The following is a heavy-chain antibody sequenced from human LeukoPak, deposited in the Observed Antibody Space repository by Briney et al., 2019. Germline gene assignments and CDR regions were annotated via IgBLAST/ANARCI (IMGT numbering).Heavy chain of an antibody. CDR2: IYSGGST. Sequence: GGSLRLSCAASGFTFSSNYMSWVRQAPGKGLEWVSVIYSGGSTYYADSVKGRFTISRDNSKNTLYLQMNSLRAEDTAVYYCARDGRYYDRTDAFDIWGQGTMVAVSS. CDR1: GFTFSSNY. J-gene: IGHJ3*02. CDR3: ARDGRYYDRTDAFDI. D-gene: IGHD3-22*01. V-gene: IGHV3-66*01.